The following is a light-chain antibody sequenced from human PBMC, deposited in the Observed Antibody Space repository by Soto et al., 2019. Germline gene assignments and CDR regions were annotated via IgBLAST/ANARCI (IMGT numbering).Light chain of an antibody. CDR2: NNN. CDR1: SSNIGSNT. J-gene: IGLJ2*01. Sequence: QSVLTQPTSASGTPGQRVTISCSGSSSNIGSNTVDWYQQLPKTAPKLLIYNNNQRPSGVPERFSGSKSGTSASLAISGLQSEDEADYYCATWDDSLSGVVFGGGTKLTVL. CDR3: ATWDDSLSGVV. V-gene: IGLV1-44*01.